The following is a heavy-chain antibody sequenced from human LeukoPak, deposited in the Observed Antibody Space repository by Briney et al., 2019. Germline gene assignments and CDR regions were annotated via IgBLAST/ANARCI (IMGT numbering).Heavy chain of an antibody. D-gene: IGHD6-13*01. CDR1: GVTFSNYW. J-gene: IGHJ4*02. CDR2: IKEDGGEK. Sequence: GGSLRLSCTASGVTFSNYWMSWVRRAPGKGLEWVANIKEDGGEKNYVDSVRRRFTITSNNHSNSLYLQMNSLRGEDTAVYYCATERRGSSTYDGKEAFYFWGQGTLVTVSS. V-gene: IGHV3-7*01. CDR3: ATERRGSSTYDGKEAFYF.